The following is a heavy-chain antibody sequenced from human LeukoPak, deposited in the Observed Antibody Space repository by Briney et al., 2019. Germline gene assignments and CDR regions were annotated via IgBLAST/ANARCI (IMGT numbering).Heavy chain of an antibody. J-gene: IGHJ4*02. D-gene: IGHD5-12*01. V-gene: IGHV1-2*02. Sequence: AASVKVSCKASGYTFTGFYMHWVRQAPGQGLEWMGWINPNSGGTNYAQKFQGRVTMTRDTSISTAYMELSRLRSDDTAVYYCAKDRATITREPSPVDYWGQGTLVTVSS. CDR3: AKDRATITREPSPVDY. CDR1: GYTFTGFY. CDR2: INPNSGGT.